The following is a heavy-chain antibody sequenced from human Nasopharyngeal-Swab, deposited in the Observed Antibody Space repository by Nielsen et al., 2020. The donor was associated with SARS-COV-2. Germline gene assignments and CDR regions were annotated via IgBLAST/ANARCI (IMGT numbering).Heavy chain of an antibody. J-gene: IGHJ4*02. V-gene: IGHV3-23*01. CDR3: AKYTKVGGTGTTSPTYDY. D-gene: IGHD1-1*01. CDR1: GFTFSSYA. Sequence: GESLKISCAASGFTFSSYAMSWVRQAPGKGLEWVSAISGSGGSTYYADSVKGRFTISRDNSKNTLYLQMNSLRAEDTAVYYCAKYTKVGGTGTTSPTYDYWAREPWSPSPQ. CDR2: ISGSGGST.